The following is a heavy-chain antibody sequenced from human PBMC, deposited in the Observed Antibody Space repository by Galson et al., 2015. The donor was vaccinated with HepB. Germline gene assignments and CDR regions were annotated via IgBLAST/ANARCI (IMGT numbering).Heavy chain of an antibody. D-gene: IGHD3-10*01. V-gene: IGHV1-46*04. CDR3: ASHSAYYYGMDV. CDR1: GYTFTSYY. Sequence: SVKVSCKASGYTFTSYYMHWVRQAPGQGLEWMGIINPSGGSTSYAQKLQGRVTMTRDTSTSTVYMELSSLRSEDTAVYYCASHSAYYYGMDVWGQGTTVTVSS. CDR2: INPSGGST. J-gene: IGHJ6*02.